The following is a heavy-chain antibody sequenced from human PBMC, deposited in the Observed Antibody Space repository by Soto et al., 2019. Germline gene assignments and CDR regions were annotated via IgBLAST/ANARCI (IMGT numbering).Heavy chain of an antibody. D-gene: IGHD2-2*01. CDR1: GFTFSSYA. CDR2: ISGSGGST. V-gene: IGHV3-23*01. J-gene: IGHJ3*02. Sequence: GGSLRLSCAASGFTFSSYAMSWVRQAPGKGLEWVSAISGSGGSTYYADSVKGRFTISRDNSKNTLYLQMNSLRAEDTAVYYCAKGYQLLFFGFDAFDIWGQGTMVTVSS. CDR3: AKGYQLLFFGFDAFDI.